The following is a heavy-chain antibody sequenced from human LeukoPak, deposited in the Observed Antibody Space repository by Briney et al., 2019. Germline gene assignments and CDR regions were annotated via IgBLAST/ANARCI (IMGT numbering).Heavy chain of an antibody. CDR1: GYTFTGYY. V-gene: IGHV1-2*04. CDR3: ARGPTYYDIFYYGMDV. J-gene: IGHJ6*02. CDR2: INPNSGGT. D-gene: IGHD3-9*01. Sequence: ASVKVSCKASGYTFTGYYMHWVRQAPGQGLEWMGWINPNSGGTNYAQKFQGWVTMTRDTSISTAYMELSRLRSDDTAVYYRARGPTYYDIFYYGMDVWGQGTTVTVSS.